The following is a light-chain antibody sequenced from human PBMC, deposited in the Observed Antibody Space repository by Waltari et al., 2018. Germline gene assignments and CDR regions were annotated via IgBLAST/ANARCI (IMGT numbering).Light chain of an antibody. V-gene: IGLV1-44*01. J-gene: IGLJ2*01. CDR3: AAWDDSLNGVE. CDR2: SNT. CDR1: SSNIGTGT. Sequence: QSVLTQPPSASGTPGQRVTISCSGSSSNIGTGTVDWYQQFPGTAPKLLIFSNTPRPSGAPSRFTGSKSGPSSSLAISGLLSEDEADYHCAAWDDSLNGVEFGGGTKLTVL.